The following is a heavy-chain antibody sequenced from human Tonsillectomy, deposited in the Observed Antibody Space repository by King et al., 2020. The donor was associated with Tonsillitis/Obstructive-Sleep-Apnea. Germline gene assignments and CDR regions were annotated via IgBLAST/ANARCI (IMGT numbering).Heavy chain of an antibody. Sequence: QLQESGPGLVKPSETLSLTCTVSVGSISSYYWSWILQPPGKGMEWIGYIYYSGSTNYNPSLKSRVTISVDTSKNQFSLKLRSVTAADTAVYYCARAQDYGDADAFDIWGQGTMVTVSS. J-gene: IGHJ3*02. D-gene: IGHD4-17*01. CDR3: ARAQDYGDADAFDI. V-gene: IGHV4-59*01. CDR1: VGSISSYY. CDR2: IYYSGST.